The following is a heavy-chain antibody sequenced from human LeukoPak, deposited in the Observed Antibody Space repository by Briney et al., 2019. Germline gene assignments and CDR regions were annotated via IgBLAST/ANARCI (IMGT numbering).Heavy chain of an antibody. CDR2: INPNSGGT. CDR1: GYSFTGYY. J-gene: IGHJ5*01. V-gene: IGHV1-2*02. Sequence: ASVKVSCKASGYSFTGYYMHWVRQAPGQGLEWMGWINPNSGGTNYAQKFQGRVTMTRDTSISTAYMELSKRRSDDTAVYYCGRDCSSTSSYHPRLDSSGPGTPVT. CDR3: GRDCSSTSSYHPRLDS. D-gene: IGHD2-2*01.